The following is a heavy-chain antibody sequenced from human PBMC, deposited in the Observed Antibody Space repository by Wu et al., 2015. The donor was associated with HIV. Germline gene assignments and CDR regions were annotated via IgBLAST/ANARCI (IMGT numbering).Heavy chain of an antibody. J-gene: IGHJ4*02. Sequence: QVQLVQSGAEVKKPGASVKVSCKASGYTFTGYYMHWVRQAPGQGLEWMGWINPNSGGTNYAQKFQGRVTMTRDTSISTAYMELSRLRSDDTAVYYCARDQGNAVGRPSYYYFDYWGQGTLVTVSS. D-gene: IGHD1-26*01. V-gene: IGHV1-2*02. CDR1: GYTFTGYY. CDR3: ARDQGNAVGRPSYYYFDY. CDR2: INPNSGGT.